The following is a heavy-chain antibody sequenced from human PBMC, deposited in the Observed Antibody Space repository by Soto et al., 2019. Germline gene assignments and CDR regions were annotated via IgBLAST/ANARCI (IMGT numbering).Heavy chain of an antibody. Sequence: QLQLQESGPGLVKPSETLSLTCTVSGGSISSSSYYWGWIRQPPGKGLEWIGSIYYSGNTYYNPSLKSRATISVDTSKNQFSLKLSSVTAADTAVYYCARHVAGYSSGLDYWGQGTLVTVSS. CDR1: GGSISSSSYY. D-gene: IGHD6-19*01. V-gene: IGHV4-39*01. CDR3: ARHVAGYSSGLDY. J-gene: IGHJ4*02. CDR2: IYYSGNT.